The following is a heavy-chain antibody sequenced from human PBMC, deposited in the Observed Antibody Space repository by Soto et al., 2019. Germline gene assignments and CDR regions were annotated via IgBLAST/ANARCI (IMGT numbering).Heavy chain of an antibody. J-gene: IGHJ6*02. CDR1: GFTFSSYG. Sequence: QVQLVESGGGVVQPGRSLRLSCAASGFTFSSYGMHWVRQAPGKGLEWVAVISYDGSNKYYADSVKGRFTISRDNSKNTLYMQMNSLRAEDKAVYYCAKDRNSGYDYYYYGMDVWGQGTTVTVSS. D-gene: IGHD5-12*01. CDR3: AKDRNSGYDYYYYGMDV. CDR2: ISYDGSNK. V-gene: IGHV3-30*18.